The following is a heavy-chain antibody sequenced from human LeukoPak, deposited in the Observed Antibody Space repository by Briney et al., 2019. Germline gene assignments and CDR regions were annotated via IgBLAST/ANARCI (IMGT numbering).Heavy chain of an antibody. Sequence: SETLSLTCTVSGGSISSYYWSWIRQPPGKGLEWIGYTNNSGSINYNSALKSRVTISVDTSKNQFSLKLTSVTAADTAVYYCARGRDSSGFRYYFDCWGQGTLVTVSS. CDR2: TNNSGSI. CDR3: ARGRDSSGFRYYFDC. V-gene: IGHV4-59*01. CDR1: GGSISSYY. J-gene: IGHJ4*02. D-gene: IGHD3-22*01.